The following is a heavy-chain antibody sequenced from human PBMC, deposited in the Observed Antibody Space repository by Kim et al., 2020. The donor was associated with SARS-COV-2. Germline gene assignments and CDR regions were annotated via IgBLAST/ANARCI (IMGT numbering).Heavy chain of an antibody. CDR2: FFSDGTI. V-gene: IGHV4-61*02. J-gene: IGHJ5*02. CDR1: DESIRSGGFY. Sequence: SETLSLTCSVTDESIRSGGFYWSWIRQPAGKRLEWIGRFFSDGTINYNPSLKGRVAIFADMSKNQFSLSLASATAADSAVYYCARDRGPIPYWLDPWGQGILVTVSS. CDR3: ARDRGPIPYWLDP. D-gene: IGHD2-21*01.